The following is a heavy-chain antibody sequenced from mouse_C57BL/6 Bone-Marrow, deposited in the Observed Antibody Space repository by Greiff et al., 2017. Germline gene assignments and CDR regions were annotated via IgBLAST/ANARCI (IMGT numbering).Heavy chain of an antibody. CDR1: GFTFSDYW. V-gene: IGHV6-6*01. Sequence: EVQVVESGGGLVQPGGSMKLSCAASGFTFSDYWMDWVRQSPEKGLEWVAEIRNKANNHATYYAESVKGRFTISRDDSKSSVYLQMNSLRAEDTGIYYCTRKATNCLFLFAYWGQGTLVTVSS. CDR2: IRNKANNHAT. J-gene: IGHJ3*01. CDR3: TRKATNCLFLFAY. D-gene: IGHD4-1*01.